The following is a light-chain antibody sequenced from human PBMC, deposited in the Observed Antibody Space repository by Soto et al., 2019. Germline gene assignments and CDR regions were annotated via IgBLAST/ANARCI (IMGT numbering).Light chain of an antibody. J-gene: IGLJ1*01. CDR3: SSYTTSSTRV. Sequence: QSALTQPASVSGSPGQSIDISCTGSSSDVGFYNYVSWYQQHPGEVPKLIIFEVSNRPSGVSNRFSGSKSGNTASLTISGLQAEDEAAYYCSSYTTSSTRVFGTGTKVTVL. CDR1: SSDVGFYNY. CDR2: EVS. V-gene: IGLV2-14*01.